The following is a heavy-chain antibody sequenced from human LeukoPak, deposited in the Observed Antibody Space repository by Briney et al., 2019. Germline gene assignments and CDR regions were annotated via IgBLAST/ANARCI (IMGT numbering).Heavy chain of an antibody. D-gene: IGHD6-13*01. CDR1: GGTFSSYA. Sequence: GASVKVSCKASGGTFSSYAISWVRQAPGQGLEWMGGIIPIFGTANYAQKFQGRVTITADESTSTAYMELSSLRSEDTAVCYCARGVIAAAALDYFDYWGQGTRVTVSS. CDR3: ARGVIAAAALDYFDY. V-gene: IGHV1-69*13. CDR2: IIPIFGTA. J-gene: IGHJ4*02.